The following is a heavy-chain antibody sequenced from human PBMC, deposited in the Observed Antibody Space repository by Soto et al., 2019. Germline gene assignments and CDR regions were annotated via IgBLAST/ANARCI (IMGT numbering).Heavy chain of an antibody. J-gene: IGHJ4*02. Sequence: GGSLRLSCAASGFTFSSYEMNWVRQAPGKGLEWVSYISSSASTIYYTDSVKGRFTISRDNAKNSLYLQMNSLRAEDTAVYYCAIGAGTYLRYWGQGTLVTVS. CDR1: GFTFSSYE. V-gene: IGHV3-48*03. CDR3: AIGAGTYLRY. D-gene: IGHD1-1*01. CDR2: ISSSASTI.